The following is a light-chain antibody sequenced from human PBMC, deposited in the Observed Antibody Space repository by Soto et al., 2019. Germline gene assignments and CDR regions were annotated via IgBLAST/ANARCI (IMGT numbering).Light chain of an antibody. CDR2: WAS. V-gene: IGKV4-1*01. J-gene: IGKJ1*01. CDR1: QSVLYSSNNKNY. Sequence: DIVMTQSPDSLAVSLGERATINCKSSQSVLYSSNNKNYLAWYQQKPAQPPKLLIYWASTRESGVPDRFSGSGSGTDFTLTISSLQAEDVAVYYCQQYYSTPLTFGQGTKV. CDR3: QQYYSTPLT.